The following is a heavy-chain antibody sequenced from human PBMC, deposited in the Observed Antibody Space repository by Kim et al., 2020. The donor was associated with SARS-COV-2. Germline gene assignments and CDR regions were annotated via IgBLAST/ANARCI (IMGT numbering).Heavy chain of an antibody. CDR2: ISGSSRTI. CDR3: ATEVIITSGGFYY. CDR1: GFTFSSYS. Sequence: GGSLRLSCAASGFTFSSYSMNWVRQAPGKGLEWVSYISGSSRTIYYADSVKGRFTISRDNAKNSLFLQMNSLRDEDTAVYYCATEVIITSGGFYYWGQGTLVTVSS. V-gene: IGHV3-48*02. J-gene: IGHJ4*02. D-gene: IGHD3-10*01.